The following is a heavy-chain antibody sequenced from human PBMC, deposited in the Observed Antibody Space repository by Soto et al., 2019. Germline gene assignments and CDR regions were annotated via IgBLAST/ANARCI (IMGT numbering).Heavy chain of an antibody. V-gene: IGHV4-59*01. CDR3: ARGRGTYYDILTGYYNGIYYMDV. CDR2: IYYSGST. D-gene: IGHD3-9*01. Sequence: SETLSLTCTVSGGSISSYYWSWIRQPPGKGLEWIGYIYYSGSTNYNPSLKSRVTISVDTSKNQFSLKLSSVTAAETAVYYCARGRGTYYDILTGYYNGIYYMDVWGKGTTVTVSS. CDR1: GGSISSYY. J-gene: IGHJ6*03.